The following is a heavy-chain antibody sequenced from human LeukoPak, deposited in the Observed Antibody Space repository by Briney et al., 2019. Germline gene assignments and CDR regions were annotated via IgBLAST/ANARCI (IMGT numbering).Heavy chain of an antibody. D-gene: IGHD3-10*01. CDR3: AAGVTVRGVTDY. CDR1: GFTFTSSA. CDR2: IVVGSGNT. J-gene: IGHJ4*02. V-gene: IGHV1-58*01. Sequence: GASVKVSCNASGFTFTSSAVQWVRQARGQRLEWIGWIVVGSGNTNYAQKFQERVTITRDMSTSTAYMELSSLRSEDTAVYYCAAGVTVRGVTDYWGQGTLVTVSS.